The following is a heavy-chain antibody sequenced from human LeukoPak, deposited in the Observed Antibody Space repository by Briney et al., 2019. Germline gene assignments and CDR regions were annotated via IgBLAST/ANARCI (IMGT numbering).Heavy chain of an antibody. CDR2: IYTSGST. J-gene: IGHJ3*02. Sequence: SETLSLTCTVSGGSISSGSYYWSWIRQPARKGLEWIGRIYTSGSTNYNPSLKSRVTISVDTSKNQFSLKLSSVTAADTAVYYCARDGLRIAAAGQRNYDAFDIWGQGTMVTVSS. CDR1: GGSISSGSYY. V-gene: IGHV4-61*02. CDR3: ARDGLRIAAAGQRNYDAFDI. D-gene: IGHD6-13*01.